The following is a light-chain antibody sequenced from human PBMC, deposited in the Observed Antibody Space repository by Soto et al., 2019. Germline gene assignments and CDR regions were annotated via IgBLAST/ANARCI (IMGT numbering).Light chain of an antibody. CDR3: CSYAGSSAYV. CDR2: DVS. CDR1: TSVVSGYNY. Sequence: QSVLIQTRSVSGSPGQSVTISCTGTTSVVSGYNYVTWYQQHPGKAPKLMIFDVSKRPSGVPDRFSGSKSGNTASLTISGLQAEDEADYYCCSYAGSSAYVVGTGTQVTV. J-gene: IGLJ1*01. V-gene: IGLV2-11*01.